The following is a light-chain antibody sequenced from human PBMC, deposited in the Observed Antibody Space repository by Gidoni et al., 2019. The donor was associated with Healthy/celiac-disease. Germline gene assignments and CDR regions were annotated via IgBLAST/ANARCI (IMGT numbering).Light chain of an antibody. CDR3: AAWDDSLNGPV. V-gene: IGLV1-44*01. CDR1: SSNIGSNT. CDR2: SNN. J-gene: IGLJ2*01. Sequence: QSVLTQPPSASGTTGQRVTISCSGSSSNIGSNTVTWYQQLPGTAPKLLIYSNNQRPSGVPDRFSGSKSGTSASLAISGLQSEDEADYYCAAWDDSLNGPVFGGGTKLXV.